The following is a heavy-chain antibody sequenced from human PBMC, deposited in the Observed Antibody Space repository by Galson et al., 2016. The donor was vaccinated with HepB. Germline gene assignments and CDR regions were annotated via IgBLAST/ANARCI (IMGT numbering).Heavy chain of an antibody. Sequence: SCKASGYTFTSYYMHWVRQAPGQGLEWTGIINPSGGSTSYAQKFQGRVTVTRDTSTSTVYMELSSLRSEDTAVYYCARGTGTGGYFDYWGQGTLVTVSS. D-gene: IGHD3/OR15-3a*01. CDR3: ARGTGTGGYFDY. J-gene: IGHJ4*02. CDR2: INPSGGST. V-gene: IGHV1-46*01. CDR1: GYTFTSYY.